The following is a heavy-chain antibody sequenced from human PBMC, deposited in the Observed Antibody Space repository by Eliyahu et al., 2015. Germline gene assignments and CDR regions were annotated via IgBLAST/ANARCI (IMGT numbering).Heavy chain of an antibody. CDR1: GFTFSDYY. D-gene: IGHD5-24*01. CDR2: INPRSGAT. CDR3: TRDELGDGHIFFDS. J-gene: IGHJ4*02. Sequence: QVQLVQSGAEVKKPGASVKVSCQTSGFTFSDYYMPWVRQAPGQGLEWMGWINPRSGATNYAQKFQDRLTLTRDTSTRTVYMELKRLTSGDRAVYYCTRDELGDGHIFFDSWGQGTLVSVSS. V-gene: IGHV1-2*02.